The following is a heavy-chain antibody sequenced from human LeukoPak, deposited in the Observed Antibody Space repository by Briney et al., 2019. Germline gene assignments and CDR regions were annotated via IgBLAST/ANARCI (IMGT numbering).Heavy chain of an antibody. D-gene: IGHD2-15*01. CDR2: IYYSGST. V-gene: IGHV4-31*03. CDR3: ARGYCSGGSCYSFGDAFDI. J-gene: IGHJ3*02. CDR1: GGSISSGGYY. Sequence: PSETLSLTCTVSGGSISSGGYYWSWIRQHPGKVLEWIGYIYYSGSTYYNPSLKSRVTISVDTSKNQFSLKLSSVTAADTAVYYCARGYCSGGSCYSFGDAFDIWGQGTMVTVSS.